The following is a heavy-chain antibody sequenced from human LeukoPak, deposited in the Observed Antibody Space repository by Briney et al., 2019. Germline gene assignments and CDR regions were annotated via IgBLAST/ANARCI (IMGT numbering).Heavy chain of an antibody. CDR1: GFSFSSYA. CDR3: AKGLTSGWSVDAFDM. D-gene: IGHD6-19*01. Sequence: GGSLRLSCAASGFSFSSYAMNWFRQAPEEGLEWLSGITGSGGSTYYADSVKGRFTISRDNSKDTLYLQMNSLRAEDTAVYYCAKGLTSGWSVDAFDMWGQGTMVTVSS. CDR2: ITGSGGST. V-gene: IGHV3-23*01. J-gene: IGHJ3*02.